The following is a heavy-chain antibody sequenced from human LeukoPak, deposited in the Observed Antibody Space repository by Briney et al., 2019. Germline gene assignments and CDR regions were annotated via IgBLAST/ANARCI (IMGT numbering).Heavy chain of an antibody. CDR2: ISNSGGTV. J-gene: IGHJ6*02. CDR3: ARGSPMNL. CDR1: GFTFSTYD. V-gene: IGHV3-48*03. Sequence: PGGSLRLSCVTSGFTFSTYDMNCVRQAPGKGLEWVSYISNSGGTVYYAESVKGRLSISRDNAKNSVYLQMNSLRVEDTAVYYCARGSPMNLWGQGTTVTVSS.